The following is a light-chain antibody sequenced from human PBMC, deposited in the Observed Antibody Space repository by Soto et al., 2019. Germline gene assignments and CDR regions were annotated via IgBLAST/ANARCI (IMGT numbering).Light chain of an antibody. CDR2: EVN. V-gene: IGLV2-14*01. Sequence: QSVLTQPASVSGSPGQSITISCTGTSSDVGAYDYVSWYQQHPDKAPKLMIYEVNNRPSGVSNRFSGSKSGNTASLTISGLQAEDEADYYCSSYAGSNNLIFGGGTKVTVL. CDR1: SSDVGAYDY. J-gene: IGLJ2*01. CDR3: SSYAGSNNLI.